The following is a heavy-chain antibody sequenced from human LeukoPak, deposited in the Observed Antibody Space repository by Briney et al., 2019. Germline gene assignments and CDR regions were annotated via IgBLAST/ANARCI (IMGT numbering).Heavy chain of an antibody. D-gene: IGHD2-2*02. CDR1: GFTFSSYS. Sequence: GGSLRLSCAASGFTFSSYSMNWVRQAPGKGLEWVSSISGSSYIYYADSVKGRFTISRDNAKNSLYLQMNSLRAEDTAVYYCASSYCSSTSCYTGSYYWGQGTLVTVSS. CDR3: ASSYCSSTSCYTGSYY. CDR2: ISGSSYI. J-gene: IGHJ4*02. V-gene: IGHV3-21*01.